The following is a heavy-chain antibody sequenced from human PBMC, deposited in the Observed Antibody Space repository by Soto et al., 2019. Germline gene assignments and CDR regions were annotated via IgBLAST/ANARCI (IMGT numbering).Heavy chain of an antibody. CDR1: GFGFSNVW. J-gene: IGHJ4*02. CDR3: TTDLGQGGQDANGY. D-gene: IGHD2-15*01. V-gene: IGHV3-15*01. CDR2: IKRKSAGATT. Sequence: RRSLRLSCAYSGFGFSNVWMNWVRHAPGNGMDWVGRIKRKSAGATTDSATPVKVRFTISRDESKRILYVQMTRLKIEDAAVFYCTTDLGQGGQDANGYCGQGTLVNVCS.